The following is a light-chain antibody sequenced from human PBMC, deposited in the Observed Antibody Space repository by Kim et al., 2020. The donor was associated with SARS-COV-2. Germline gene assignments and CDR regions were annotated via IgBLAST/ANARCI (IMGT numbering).Light chain of an antibody. CDR3: HQYNNSPPALP. Sequence: EIVMTQSPATLSVSPGERATLSCRASQSVSSNLAWYQQKPGQAPRLLIYDASTRATGIPARFSGSGSGTEFTLTISSLQSEDFAVYYCHQYNNSPPALPFGGGTKLDIK. J-gene: IGKJ4*01. CDR1: QSVSSN. CDR2: DAS. V-gene: IGKV3-15*01.